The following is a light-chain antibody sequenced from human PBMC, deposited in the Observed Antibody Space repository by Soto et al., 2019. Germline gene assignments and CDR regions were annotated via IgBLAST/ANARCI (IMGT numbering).Light chain of an antibody. CDR2: GAS. V-gene: IGKV3-20*01. J-gene: IGKJ1*01. Sequence: DIVFTQSPATRSLSPGERSTLSCRASQSIASDYLAWYQQRPGQAPRLLIYGASSRASGVPDRFSGSGSGTDFTLTINTLEPEDFAVYYCQQYGSSPWTFGQGTKVDI. CDR3: QQYGSSPWT. CDR1: QSIASDY.